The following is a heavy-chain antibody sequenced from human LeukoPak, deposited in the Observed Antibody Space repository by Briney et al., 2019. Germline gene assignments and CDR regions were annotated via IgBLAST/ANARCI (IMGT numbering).Heavy chain of an antibody. V-gene: IGHV3-7*03. D-gene: IGHD2-15*01. J-gene: IGHJ4*02. Sequence: GGSLRLSCAASGFTFSRSWMTWVRQAPGKGLEWVASINEDGSEIHYVDSVKGRFTISRDNAKDSLYLQMNSLKTEDTAVYYCTSLGYCSGGSCLDYWGQGTLVTVSS. CDR2: INEDGSEI. CDR1: GFTFSRSW. CDR3: TSLGYCSGGSCLDY.